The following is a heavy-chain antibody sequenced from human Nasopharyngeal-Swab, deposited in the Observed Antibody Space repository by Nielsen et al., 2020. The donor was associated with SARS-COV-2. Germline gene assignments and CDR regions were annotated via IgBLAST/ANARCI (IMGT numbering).Heavy chain of an antibody. CDR1: GFTFSDYY. CDR3: ARDSEGVAADY. Sequence: GGSLRLSCAASGFTFSDYYMSWIRQVPGKRLEWVSYISSSGSTIYYADSVKGRFTISRDNAKNSLYLQMNSLRAEDTAVYYCARDSEGVAADYWGQGTLVTVSS. D-gene: IGHD6-19*01. J-gene: IGHJ4*02. CDR2: ISSSGSTI. V-gene: IGHV3-11*04.